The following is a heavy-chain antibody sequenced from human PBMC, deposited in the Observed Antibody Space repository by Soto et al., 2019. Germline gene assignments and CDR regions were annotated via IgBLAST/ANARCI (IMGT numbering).Heavy chain of an antibody. V-gene: IGHV3-33*01. CDR1: GFIFSTYA. D-gene: IGHD3-10*01. Sequence: QVQLVESGGGVVQPGRSLRLSCAASGFIFSTYAMHWVRQAPGKGLEWVAVTWSDGSSKYYSDSVKGRFTISRDNSKNTPHLQMNSLRAEDTAVYYCARGGSGTWYFDLWGRGTLVTVSS. CDR2: TWSDGSSK. CDR3: ARGGSGTWYFDL. J-gene: IGHJ2*01.